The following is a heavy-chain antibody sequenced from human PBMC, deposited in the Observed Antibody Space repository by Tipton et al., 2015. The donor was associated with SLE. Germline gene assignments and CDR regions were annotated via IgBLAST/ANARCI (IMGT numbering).Heavy chain of an antibody. CDR1: GYTFTSYG. J-gene: IGHJ4*02. CDR3: ARRYYYDTSGYSNDY. Sequence: QSGAEVKKPGASVKVSCKASGYTFTSYGISWVRQAPGQGLEWMGWISAYNGNTNYAQKLQGRVTMTTDTSTSTAYMELRSLRSDDTAVYYCARRYYYDTSGYSNDYWGQGTLVTVSS. D-gene: IGHD3-22*01. V-gene: IGHV1-18*01. CDR2: ISAYNGNT.